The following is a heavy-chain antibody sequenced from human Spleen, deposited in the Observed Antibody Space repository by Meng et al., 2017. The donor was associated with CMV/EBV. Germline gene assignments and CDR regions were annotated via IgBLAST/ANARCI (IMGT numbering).Heavy chain of an antibody. V-gene: IGHV4-34*01. CDR2: IHHSGST. J-gene: IGHJ6*02. D-gene: IGHD3-3*01. CDR1: GYY. CDR3: ARGRVTIFGVTSYYYYYGMDV. Sequence: GYYWSWIRPPPGNGLEWIGEIHHSGSTNYNPSLKSRVTISVDTSKNQFSLKLSSVTAADTAVYYCARGRVTIFGVTSYYYYYGMDVWGQGTTVTVSS.